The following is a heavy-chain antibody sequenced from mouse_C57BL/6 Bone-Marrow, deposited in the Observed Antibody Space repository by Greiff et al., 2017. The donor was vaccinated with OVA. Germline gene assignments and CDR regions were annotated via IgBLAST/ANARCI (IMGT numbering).Heavy chain of an antibody. D-gene: IGHD1-1*01. J-gene: IGHJ1*03. CDR1: GFSLTSYG. V-gene: IGHV2-2*01. CDR3: ARDYYGSSGYFDV. Sequence: VQGVESGPGLVQPSQSLSITCTVSGFSLTSYGVHWVRQSPGKGLEWLGVIWSGGSTDYNAAFISRLSISKDNSKSQVFFKMNSLQADDTAIYYGARDYYGSSGYFDVWGTGTTVTVSS. CDR2: IWSGGST.